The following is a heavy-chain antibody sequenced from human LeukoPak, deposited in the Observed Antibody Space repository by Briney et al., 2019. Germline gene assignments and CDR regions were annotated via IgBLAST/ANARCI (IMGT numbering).Heavy chain of an antibody. V-gene: IGHV1-3*01. D-gene: IGHD3-3*01. Sequence: ASVKVSCKASGYTFTSYYMHWVRQAPGQGLEWMGWINAGNGNTKYSQKFQGRVTITRDTSASTAYMELSSLRSEDTAVYYCARGSDVLRFLEWLLSIDYWGQGTLVTVSS. CDR2: INAGNGNT. CDR3: ARGSDVLRFLEWLLSIDY. CDR1: GYTFTSYY. J-gene: IGHJ4*02.